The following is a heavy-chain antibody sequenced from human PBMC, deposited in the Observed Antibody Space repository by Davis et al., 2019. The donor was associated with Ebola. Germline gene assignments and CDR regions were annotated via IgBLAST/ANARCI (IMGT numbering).Heavy chain of an antibody. J-gene: IGHJ4*02. CDR3: ARDNTGWSVDY. V-gene: IGHV1-46*01. CDR2: ISPRTGT. CDR1: GYTFTNYN. D-gene: IGHD6-19*01. Sequence: AASVKVSCKASGYTFTNYNMHWVRQAPGQGLEWMAIISPRTGTRYAQKFQGRITVTRDTSTSTVYMDLSSLRSEDTAVYYCARDNTGWSVDYWGLGALVTVSS.